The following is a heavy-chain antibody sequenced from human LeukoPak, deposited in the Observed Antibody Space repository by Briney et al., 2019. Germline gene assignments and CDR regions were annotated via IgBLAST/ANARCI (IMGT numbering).Heavy chain of an antibody. D-gene: IGHD5/OR15-5a*01. J-gene: IGHJ3*02. CDR2: IKRDGSNT. V-gene: IGHV3-74*01. CDR3: AAGSTDSVYRAVNI. Sequence: GRCLRLSCAAAGFTVSSAWIRWGRQAPRMGPLCGSDIKRDGSNTYYADSVKGRFTISRDNAKNTLYLQMSSLRAEETAVYYCAAGSTDSVYRAVNIWGQGTMVTVSS. CDR1: GFTVSSAW.